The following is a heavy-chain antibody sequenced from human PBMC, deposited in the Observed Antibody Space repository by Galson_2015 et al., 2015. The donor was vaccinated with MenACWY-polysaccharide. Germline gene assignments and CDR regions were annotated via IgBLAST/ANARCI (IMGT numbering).Heavy chain of an antibody. Sequence: SLRLSCAASGFTSSNYGMHWVRQAPGKGLEWMAVIWYDESDEYYADSVKGRFTISRDNSKNALYLQMNSLRAEDTAVYYCARADRNDGGRALDIWGQGTMVTVSS. J-gene: IGHJ3*02. CDR2: IWYDESDE. D-gene: IGHD1-1*01. V-gene: IGHV3-33*01. CDR1: GFTSSNYG. CDR3: ARADRNDGGRALDI.